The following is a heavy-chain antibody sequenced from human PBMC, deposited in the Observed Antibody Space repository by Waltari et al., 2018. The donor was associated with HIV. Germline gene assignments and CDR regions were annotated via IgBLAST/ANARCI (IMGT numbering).Heavy chain of an antibody. CDR1: GGSFNRYH. Sequence: QVQLQESGPGLVKPSETLSLTCSVCGGSFNRYHWSWIRQHPGKGREWIGCIDYTGRSNCNPSLKSRSTISGDTSKSQFALGLGSVTAANTAVYYCARALVGVGSNWFDPWGQGTLVTVSS. V-gene: IGHV4-59*01. CDR2: IDYTGRS. D-gene: IGHD3-3*01. J-gene: IGHJ5*02. CDR3: ARALVGVGSNWFDP.